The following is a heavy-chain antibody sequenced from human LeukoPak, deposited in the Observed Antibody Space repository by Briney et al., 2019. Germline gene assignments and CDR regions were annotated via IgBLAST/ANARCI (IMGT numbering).Heavy chain of an antibody. CDR1: GFTFSIYG. CDR2: ISASGGST. V-gene: IGHV3-23*01. CDR3: AKELYSSGWYNGYFGY. J-gene: IGHJ4*02. Sequence: PGGSLRLSCAASGFTFSIYGMSWFRQAPGKGLEWVSTISASGGSTYYADSVKGRFTISRDNSKNTLHLQTNSLRAEDTAVYYCAKELYSSGWYNGYFGYWGQGTLVTVSS. D-gene: IGHD6-19*01.